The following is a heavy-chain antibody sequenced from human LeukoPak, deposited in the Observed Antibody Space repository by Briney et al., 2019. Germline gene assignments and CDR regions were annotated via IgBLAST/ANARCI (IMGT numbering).Heavy chain of an antibody. CDR2: ISSSSSYI. V-gene: IGHV3-21*01. CDR1: GFTFSSYS. CDR3: ARDGYSYGPPALDY. J-gene: IGHJ4*02. D-gene: IGHD5-18*01. Sequence: GGSLRLSCAASGFTFSSYSMNWVRQAPGKGLEWVSSISSSSSYIYYAASVKGRFTISRDNAKNSLYLQMNSLRAEDTAVYYCARDGYSYGPPALDYWGQETLVSVSS.